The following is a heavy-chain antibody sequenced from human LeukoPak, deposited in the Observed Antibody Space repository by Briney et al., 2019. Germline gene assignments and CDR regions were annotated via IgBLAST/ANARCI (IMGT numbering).Heavy chain of an antibody. D-gene: IGHD2-15*01. J-gene: IGHJ4*02. CDR3: ARASAATFDY. Sequence: PSETLSLICTVSGGSISSYYWSWIRQPPGKGLEWIGYIYYSGSTNYNPSLKSRVTISVDTSKNQFSLKLSSVTAADTAVYYCARASAATFDYWGQGTLVTVSS. CDR2: IYYSGST. V-gene: IGHV4-59*01. CDR1: GGSISSYY.